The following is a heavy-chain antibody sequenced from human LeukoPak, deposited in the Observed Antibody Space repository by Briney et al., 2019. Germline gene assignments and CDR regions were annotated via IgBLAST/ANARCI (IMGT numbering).Heavy chain of an antibody. D-gene: IGHD5-18*01. CDR1: GFTFSSYG. V-gene: IGHV3-30*04. CDR3: ARDSGGYSYGYDYFDY. CDR2: ISYDGSNK. Sequence: GRSLRLSCAASGFTFSSYGMHWVRQAPGKGLEWVAVISYDGSNKYYADSVEGRFTISRDNSKSTLYLQMNSLRAEDTAVYYCARDSGGYSYGYDYFDYWGQGTLVTVSS. J-gene: IGHJ4*02.